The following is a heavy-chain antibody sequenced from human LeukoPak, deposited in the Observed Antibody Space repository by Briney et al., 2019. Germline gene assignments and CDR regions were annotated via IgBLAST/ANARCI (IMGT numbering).Heavy chain of an antibody. J-gene: IGHJ4*02. Sequence: PSETLSLTCTVSGGSISSGGYYWSWIRQHPGKGLEWIGYIYYSGSTYYNPSLKSRVTISVDTSKDQFSLKLSSVTAADTAVYYCARVARYCSSTSCYTLDYWGQGTLVTVSS. CDR2: IYYSGST. V-gene: IGHV4-31*03. D-gene: IGHD2-2*02. CDR3: ARVARYCSSTSCYTLDY. CDR1: GGSISSGGYY.